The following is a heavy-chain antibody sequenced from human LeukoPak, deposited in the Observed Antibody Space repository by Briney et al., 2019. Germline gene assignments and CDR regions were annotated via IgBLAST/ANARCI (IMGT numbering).Heavy chain of an antibody. CDR1: GGSISSYY. J-gene: IGHJ5*02. Sequence: SETLSLTCTVSGGSISSYYWSWIRQPAGKGREWIGRIYTSGSTNYNPSLKSRVTMSVDTSKNQFSLKLSSVTAADTAVYYCARGMRAYYSYRDNNWFDPWGQGTLVTVPS. CDR2: IYTSGST. CDR3: ARGMRAYYSYRDNNWFDP. D-gene: IGHD5-18*01. V-gene: IGHV4-4*07.